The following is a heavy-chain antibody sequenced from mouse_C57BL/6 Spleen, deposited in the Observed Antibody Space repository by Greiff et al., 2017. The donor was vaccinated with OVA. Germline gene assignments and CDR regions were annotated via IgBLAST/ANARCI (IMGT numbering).Heavy chain of an antibody. Sequence: DVKLQESGGGLVQPKGSLKLSCAASGFTFNTYAMHWVRQAPGKGLEWVARLRSKSSNYATYYADSVKDRFTISRDDSQSMLYLQMNNLKTEDTAMYYCVRGGGNYLAYWGQGTLVTVSA. CDR3: VRGGGNYLAY. V-gene: IGHV10-3*01. CDR2: LRSKSSNYAT. J-gene: IGHJ3*01. D-gene: IGHD2-1*01. CDR1: GFTFNTYA.